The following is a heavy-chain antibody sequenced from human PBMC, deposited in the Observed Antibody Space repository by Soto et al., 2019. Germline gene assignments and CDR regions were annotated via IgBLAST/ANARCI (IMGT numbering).Heavy chain of an antibody. CDR2: IYFTGST. V-gene: IGHV4-61*01. CDR1: GGAVSSGTYY. Sequence: PSETLSLTCTVSGGAVSSGTYYWSWIRQPPGKGLEWIGHIYFTGSTNYNPSLKSRVTMSLDTSRNQFSLKLSSVTVADTAVYYCTRGPPRVQWFDPWGLGTLVTVSS. J-gene: IGHJ5*02. CDR3: TRGPPRVQWFDP.